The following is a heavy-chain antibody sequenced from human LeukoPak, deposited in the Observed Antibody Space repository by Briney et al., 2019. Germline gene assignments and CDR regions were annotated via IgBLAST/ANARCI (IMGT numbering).Heavy chain of an antibody. D-gene: IGHD3-10*01. CDR1: GFTFSSYA. CDR3: AKPHGSGSYGQQDY. V-gene: IGHV3-23*01. CDR2: ISGSGGST. J-gene: IGHJ4*02. Sequence: PGGSLRLSCVASGFTFSSYAMSWVRQAPGKGLEWVSGISGSGGSTYYADSVKGRFTISRDNSKNTLYLQMNSLRAEDTAVYYCAKPHGSGSYGQQDYWGQGTLVTVSS.